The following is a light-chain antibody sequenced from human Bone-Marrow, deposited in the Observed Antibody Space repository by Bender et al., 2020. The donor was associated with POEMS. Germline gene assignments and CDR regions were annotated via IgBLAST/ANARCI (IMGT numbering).Light chain of an antibody. J-gene: IGLJ2*01. CDR3: SSYADNSNLL. CDR1: ANDVGTYNY. V-gene: IGLV2-8*01. CDR2: EVN. Sequence: QSALTQPASVSGSPGQSITISCTGTANDVGTYNYVSWYQHYPGEAPKLIIYEVNKRPSGVPDRFLGSKSADTASLTVSGLQTEDEADYFCSSYADNSNLLFGGGTKLTVL.